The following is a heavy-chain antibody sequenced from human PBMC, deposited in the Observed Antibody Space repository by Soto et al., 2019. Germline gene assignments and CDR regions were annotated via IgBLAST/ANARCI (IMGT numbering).Heavy chain of an antibody. J-gene: IGHJ4*02. V-gene: IGHV4-30-4*01. CDR3: GRAHYDYRDSSH. D-gene: IGHD4-17*01. CDR2: IYYSGRA. Sequence: QVQLQESGPGLVMPSQTLSLTCTVSGGSISSADYYWSWIRQPPGKGLESIGYIYYSGRAYYNPSLKSRLTISIDTSKNQFSLRLSSVTAADTAVYYCGRAHYDYRDSSHWGQGTLVTVSS. CDR1: GGSISSADYY.